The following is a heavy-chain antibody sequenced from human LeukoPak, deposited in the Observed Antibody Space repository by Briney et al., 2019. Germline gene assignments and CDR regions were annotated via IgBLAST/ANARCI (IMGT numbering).Heavy chain of an antibody. CDR1: GYTFTSYG. J-gene: IGHJ3*02. V-gene: IGHV1-18*01. D-gene: IGHD4-23*01. Sequence: ASVKVSCKASGYTFTSYGISWVRQAPGQGLEWMGWISGYNGNTNYAQKLQGRVTMTTDTSTSTAVMELRSLTSDDTAVYYCATLSDYRGSRPFDIWGQGTMVTVSS. CDR3: ATLSDYRGSRPFDI. CDR2: ISGYNGNT.